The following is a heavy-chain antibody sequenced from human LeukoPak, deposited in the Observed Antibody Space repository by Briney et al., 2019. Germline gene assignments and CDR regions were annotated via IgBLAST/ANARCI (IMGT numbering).Heavy chain of an antibody. Sequence: PGGSLRLSCVASGFTVSSNYMSWVRQAPGKGLQWVSVIYSSISTYYADSAKGRCTIFRDNSNNTLYLQKISLRGEETAVYYCVRISQGGNFVDYWGWGHVVLVTA. CDR1: GFTVSSNY. CDR3: VRISQGGNFVDY. J-gene: IGHJ4*02. CDR2: IYSSIST. D-gene: IGHD4-23*01. V-gene: IGHV3-53*01.